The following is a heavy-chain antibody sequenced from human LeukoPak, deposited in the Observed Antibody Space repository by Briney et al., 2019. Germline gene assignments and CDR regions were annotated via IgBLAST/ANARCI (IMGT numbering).Heavy chain of an antibody. V-gene: IGHV3-48*03. J-gene: IGHJ1*01. CDR3: ARAGRTTRAFQH. CDR1: GFTFSSHE. CDR2: ISSSGSTI. Sequence: PGGSLRLSCGASGFTFSSHEMSWVRQAPGKGLEWVSDISSSGSTIYYADSVKGRFTISRDNAKNSLYLQMNSLRAEDTAVYYCARAGRTTRAFQHWGQGTLVTVSS. D-gene: IGHD4-17*01.